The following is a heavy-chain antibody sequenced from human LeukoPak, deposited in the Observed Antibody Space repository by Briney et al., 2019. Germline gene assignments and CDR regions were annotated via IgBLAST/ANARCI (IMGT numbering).Heavy chain of an antibody. D-gene: IGHD3-22*01. V-gene: IGHV1-8*01. CDR2: MNPNSRNT. CDR3: SGLYSGSSGYYVQGFDY. J-gene: IGHJ4*02. Sequence: ASVKVSCKASVYTVSTSDINCVPQAAGQGLEWVGWMNPNSRNTGYAQKFQGRVTMTMNTAISTAYLELSSLRSDDTAVYYWSGLYSGSSGYYVQGFDYWGQGTLVTVSS. CDR1: VYTVSTSD.